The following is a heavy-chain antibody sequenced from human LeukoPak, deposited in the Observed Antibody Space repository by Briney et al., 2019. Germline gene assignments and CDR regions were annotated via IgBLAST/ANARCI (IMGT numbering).Heavy chain of an antibody. CDR1: GGSISGYY. CDR3: ARGVESGSYVGGYYFDY. CDR2: IYYSGST. Sequence: SETLSLTSTVSGGSISGYYWSWIRQPPGKGLEWIGYIYYSGSTKYNPSLKSRVTISIDTSNNQFSLKLSSVTAADTAVYYCARGVESGSYVGGYYFDYWGQEPWSPSPQ. J-gene: IGHJ4*01. D-gene: IGHD1-26*01. V-gene: IGHV4-59*01.